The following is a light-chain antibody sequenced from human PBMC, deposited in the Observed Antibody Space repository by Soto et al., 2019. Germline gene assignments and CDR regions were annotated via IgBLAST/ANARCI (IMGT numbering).Light chain of an antibody. CDR1: QSLLHSNGYDY. Sequence: DIVMTQSPLSLPVTPGEPASISCRSSQSLLHSNGYDYLDWYLQKAGQSPQLLIYLGSNRASGVLDRFSDSGSGSDFTLKISRVEAEDVGVYYCMQALQTPFTFGPGTKVDIK. CDR3: MQALQTPFT. CDR2: LGS. J-gene: IGKJ3*01. V-gene: IGKV2-28*01.